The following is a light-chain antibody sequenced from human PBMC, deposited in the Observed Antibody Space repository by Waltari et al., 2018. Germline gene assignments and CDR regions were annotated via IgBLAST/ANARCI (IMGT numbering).Light chain of an antibody. V-gene: IGLV2-14*03. CDR1: SSDVGGYNY. CDR2: DVS. J-gene: IGLJ2*01. Sequence: QSALTQPASVSGSPGQSITISCIGTSSDVGGYNYVSWYQQHPGKAPKVMIYDVSNRPAGVSKLFSGSKSGNTASLTISGLQAEDEADYYCSSYTSGNTVIFGGGTKLTVL. CDR3: SSYTSGNTVI.